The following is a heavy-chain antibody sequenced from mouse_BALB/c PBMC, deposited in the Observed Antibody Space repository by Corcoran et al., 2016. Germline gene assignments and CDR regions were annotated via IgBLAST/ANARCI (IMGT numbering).Heavy chain of an antibody. V-gene: IGHV1S29*02. D-gene: IGHD2-4*01. CDR3: ARGDDYADWYFDV. CDR1: GYTFTDYN. CDR2: IYPYNGGT. Sequence: EVQLQQSGPELVKPGASVKISCKASGYTFTDYNMHWVKQSHGKSLEWIGYIYPYNGGTGYNQKFKSKATLTVDNSSSTAYMELRSLTSEDSAGYYWARGDDYADWYFDVWGAGTTVTVSS. J-gene: IGHJ1*01.